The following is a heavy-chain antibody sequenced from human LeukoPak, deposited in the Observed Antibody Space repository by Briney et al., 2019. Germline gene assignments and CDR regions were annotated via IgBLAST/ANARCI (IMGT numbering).Heavy chain of an antibody. CDR3: AKGIEGYYYYYGMDV. CDR2: ISYDGSNK. Sequence: GGSLRLSCAASGFTFSSYGVHWVRQAPGKGLEWVAVISYDGSNKYYADSVKGRFTISRDNSKNTLYLQMNSLRAEDTAVYYCAKGIEGYYYYYGMDVWGQGTTVTVSS. D-gene: IGHD3-3*02. V-gene: IGHV3-30*18. J-gene: IGHJ6*02. CDR1: GFTFSSYG.